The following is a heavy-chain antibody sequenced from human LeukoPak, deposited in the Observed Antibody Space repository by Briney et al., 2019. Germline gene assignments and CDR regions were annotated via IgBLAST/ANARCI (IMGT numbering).Heavy chain of an antibody. CDR2: IKVDGSEK. Sequence: GGSLRLSCVASGFSFSRSWMSWVRQAPGKGLEWVANIKVDGSEKHYLDSVEGRFIISRDNAKNSLHLQMSNLRAEDTAEYYCVRDGPFGSGTFGYWAQGTLVSVSS. CDR3: VRDGPFGSGTFGY. V-gene: IGHV3-7*01. J-gene: IGHJ4*02. CDR1: GFSFSRSW. D-gene: IGHD3-10*01.